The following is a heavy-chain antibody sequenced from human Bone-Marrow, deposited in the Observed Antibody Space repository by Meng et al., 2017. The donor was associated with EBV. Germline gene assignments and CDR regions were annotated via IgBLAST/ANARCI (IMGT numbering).Heavy chain of an antibody. D-gene: IGHD6-19*01. Sequence: VKLVQSGSELKKPGASVKVSCKASGYTFTSYAMNWVRQAPGQGLEWMGQISPNNGATKYAQQFQGRVTMTWDTSTSTAYMELNRLRSTDAAIYYCAKSGWNPSWGQGTLVTVSS. CDR2: ISPNNGAT. CDR1: GYTFTSYA. V-gene: IGHV1-2*06. J-gene: IGHJ4*02. CDR3: AKSGWNPS.